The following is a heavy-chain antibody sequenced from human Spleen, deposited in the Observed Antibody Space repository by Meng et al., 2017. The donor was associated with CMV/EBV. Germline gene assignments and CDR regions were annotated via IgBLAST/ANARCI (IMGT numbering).Heavy chain of an antibody. CDR2: IYYSGST. D-gene: IGHD3-10*01. V-gene: IGHV4-59*12. Sequence: SETLSLTCTVSGGSISSYYWSWIRQPSGKGLEWIGYIYYSGSTNYNPSLKSRVTISVDTSKNQFSLKLSSVTAADTAVYYCARRTRGSGSYGYWGQGTLVTVSS. CDR1: GGSISSYY. CDR3: ARRTRGSGSYGY. J-gene: IGHJ4*02.